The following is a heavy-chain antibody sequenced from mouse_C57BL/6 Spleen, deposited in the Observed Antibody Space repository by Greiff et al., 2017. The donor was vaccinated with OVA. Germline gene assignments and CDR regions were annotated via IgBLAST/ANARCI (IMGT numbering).Heavy chain of an antibody. CDR1: GYTFTSYW. CDR2: IHPNSGST. Sequence: VQLQQPGAELVKPGASVKLSCKASGYTFTSYWMHWVKQRPGQGLEWIGMIHPNSGSTNYNEKFKSKATLTVDKSSSTAYMQLSSLTSEDSAVYYCARDDYDDWYFDVWGTGTTVTVSS. CDR3: ARDDYDDWYFDV. V-gene: IGHV1-64*01. J-gene: IGHJ1*03. D-gene: IGHD2-4*01.